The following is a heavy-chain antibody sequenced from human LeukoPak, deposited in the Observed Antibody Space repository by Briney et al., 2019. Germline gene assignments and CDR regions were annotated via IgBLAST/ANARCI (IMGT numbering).Heavy chain of an antibody. CDR1: GFTFSSYW. Sequence: GGSLRLSCAASGFTFSSYWMTWVRQAPGKWLEWVSNIKQDGSEKYYVDSVKGRFTISRDNAKNSLYLQMNSLRAEDTAVYYCARLGMATGCMGAGYWGQGTLVTVSS. J-gene: IGHJ4*02. D-gene: IGHD5-24*01. V-gene: IGHV3-7*01. CDR2: IKQDGSEK. CDR3: ARLGMATGCMGAGY.